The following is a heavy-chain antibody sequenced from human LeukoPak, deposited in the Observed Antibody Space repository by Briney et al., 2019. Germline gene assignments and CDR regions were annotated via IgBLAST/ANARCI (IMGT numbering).Heavy chain of an antibody. CDR3: ARVVAAYYYYYMDV. D-gene: IGHD2-15*01. CDR2: INPNSGGT. CDR1: GYTFTGYY. V-gene: IGHV1-2*02. J-gene: IGHJ6*03. Sequence: ASVKVSCKASGYTFTGYYMHWVRQAPGQGLEWMGWINPNSGGTNYAQEFQGRVTMTRDTSISTAYLELSRLRSDDTAVYYCARVVAAYYYYYMDVWGRGTTVTVSS.